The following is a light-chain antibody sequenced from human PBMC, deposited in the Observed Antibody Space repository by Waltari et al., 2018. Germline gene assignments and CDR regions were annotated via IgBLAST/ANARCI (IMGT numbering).Light chain of an antibody. CDR3: SSYTLTNPVV. CDR1: SNDLGSHAY. V-gene: IGLV2-14*03. CDR2: DVS. J-gene: IGLJ2*01. Sequence: QSVVTQPASVSGPPGRSISLSCTGTSNDLGSHAYVSWYQQHPGRAPQLVIYDVSVRPSGVSIRFSGSKSGNTASLTISGLQAEDEALYYCSSYTLTNPVVFGGGTKLTVL.